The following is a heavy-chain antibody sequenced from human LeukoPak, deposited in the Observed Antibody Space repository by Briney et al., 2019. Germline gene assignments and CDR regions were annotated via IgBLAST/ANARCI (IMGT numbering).Heavy chain of an antibody. CDR3: ARDLYGGTSSTFDY. J-gene: IGHJ4*02. Sequence: ASVKVSCKASGYTFTGYYMHWVRQAPGQGLEWMGWINPNSGGTYYAQKFQGRVTMTSDTSISTAYMELSRLRSDNTAVYYCARDLYGGTSSTFDYWGQGTLVTVSS. CDR2: INPNSGGT. D-gene: IGHD4-23*01. V-gene: IGHV1-2*02. CDR1: GYTFTGYY.